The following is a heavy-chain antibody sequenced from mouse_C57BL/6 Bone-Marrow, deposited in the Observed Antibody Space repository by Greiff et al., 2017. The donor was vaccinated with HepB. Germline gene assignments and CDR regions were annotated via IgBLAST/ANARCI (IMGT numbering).Heavy chain of an antibody. J-gene: IGHJ3*01. CDR2: ISSGGDYI. D-gene: IGHD2-2*01. CDR1: GFTFSSYA. V-gene: IGHV5-9-1*02. CDR3: TRGPIYYGYDEGFAY. Sequence: EVKLEESGEGLVKPGGSLKLSCAASGFTFSSYAMSWVRQTPEKRLEWVAYISSGGDYIYYADTVKGRFTISRDNARNTLYLQMSSLKSEDTAMYYCTRGPIYYGYDEGFAYWGQGTLVTVSA.